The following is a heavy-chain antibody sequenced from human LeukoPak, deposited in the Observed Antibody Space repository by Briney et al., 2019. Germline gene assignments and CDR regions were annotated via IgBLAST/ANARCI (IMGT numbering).Heavy chain of an antibody. V-gene: IGHV1-69*06. Sequence: SVKVSCKASGGTFSSYAISWARQAPGQGLEWMGGIIPIFGTANYAQKFQGRVTITADKSTSTAYMELSSLRSEDTAVYYCARQSSARPYYYYYYMDVWGKGTTVTVSS. D-gene: IGHD6-6*01. CDR1: GGTFSSYA. CDR3: ARQSSARPYYYYYYMDV. J-gene: IGHJ6*03. CDR2: IIPIFGTA.